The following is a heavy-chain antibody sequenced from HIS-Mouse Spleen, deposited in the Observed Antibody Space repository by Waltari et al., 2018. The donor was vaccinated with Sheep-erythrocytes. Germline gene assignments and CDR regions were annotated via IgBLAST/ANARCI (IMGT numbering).Heavy chain of an antibody. D-gene: IGHD6-13*01. V-gene: IGHV3-30-3*01. CDR2: ISYDGSNN. J-gene: IGHJ1*01. CDR3: ARGAYSSSWYPFQH. CDR1: GFTFSSYA. Sequence: QVQLVESGGGVVQPGRSLRLSCAASGFTFSSYAMHWVRQAPGKGLGWGAVISYDGSNNYYADSVKGRFTISRDNSKNTLYLQMNSLRAEDTAVYYCARGAYSSSWYPFQHWGQGTLVTVSS.